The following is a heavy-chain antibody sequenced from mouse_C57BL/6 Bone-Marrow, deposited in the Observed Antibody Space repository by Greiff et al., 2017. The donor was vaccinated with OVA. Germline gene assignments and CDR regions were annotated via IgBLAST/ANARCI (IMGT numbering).Heavy chain of an antibody. J-gene: IGHJ1*03. CDR1: GYTFTSYW. CDR3: ARTPLYYGSRYWYFDV. V-gene: IGHV1-55*01. CDR2: IYPGSGST. Sequence: VQLQQSGAELVKPGASVKMSCKASGYTFTSYWITWVKQRPGQGLEWIGDIYPGSGSTNYNEKFKSKATLTVDTSSSTAYMQLSSLTSEDSAVYYCARTPLYYGSRYWYFDVWGTGTTVTVSS. D-gene: IGHD1-1*01.